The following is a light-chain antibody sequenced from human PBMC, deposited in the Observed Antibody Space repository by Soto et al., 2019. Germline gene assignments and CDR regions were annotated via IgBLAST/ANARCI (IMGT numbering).Light chain of an antibody. J-gene: IGLJ1*01. Sequence: QAVLTQPASVSGSPGQSITISCTGTSSDVGGYNYVSWYQQHPGKAPKLMIYEVSNRPSGVSNRFSGSKSGNTASLTISGLQAVDEADYYCSSYTSSSTLEVFGTGTKLTVL. CDR2: EVS. CDR1: SSDVGGYNY. CDR3: SSYTSSSTLEV. V-gene: IGLV2-14*01.